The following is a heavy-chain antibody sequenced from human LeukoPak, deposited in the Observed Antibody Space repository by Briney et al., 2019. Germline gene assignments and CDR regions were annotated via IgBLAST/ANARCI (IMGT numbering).Heavy chain of an antibody. V-gene: IGHV4-39*07. J-gene: IGHJ4*02. CDR1: GGSISSSSYY. CDR3: ARGIGLEGVDY. CDR2: IYYSGST. Sequence: SETLSLTCTVSGGSISSSSYYWGWIRQPPGKGLEWIGNIYYSGSTYYNPSLKSRVTISVDTSKNQFSLKLSSVTAADTAVYYCARGIGLEGVDYWGQGTLVTVSS. D-gene: IGHD1-1*01.